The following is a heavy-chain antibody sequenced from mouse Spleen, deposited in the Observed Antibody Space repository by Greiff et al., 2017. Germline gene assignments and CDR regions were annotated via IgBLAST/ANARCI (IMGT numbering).Heavy chain of an antibody. V-gene: IGHV5-9-1*01. CDR2: ISSGGSYT. CDR3: ARRATGYAMDY. CDR1: GFTFSSYA. J-gene: IGHJ4*01. D-gene: IGHD3-3*01. Sequence: EVKLMESGGGLVKPGGSLKLSCAASGFTFSSYAMSWVRQTPEKRLEWVATISSGGSYTYYPDSVKGRFTISRDNAKNTLYLQMSSLRSEDTAMYYCARRATGYAMDYWGQGTSVTVSS.